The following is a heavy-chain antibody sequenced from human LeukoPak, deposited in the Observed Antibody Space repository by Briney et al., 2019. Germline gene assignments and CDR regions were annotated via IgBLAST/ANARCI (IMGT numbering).Heavy chain of an antibody. Sequence: SETLSLTCTVSGGSISSSYWSWIRQPPGKGLEWIGYIYYSGSTNYTPSLKSRVSISVDTSKNQLSLNLSSATAADTAVYYCATSSGWYYFDSWGQGTLVTVSS. CDR1: GGSISSSY. D-gene: IGHD6-19*01. V-gene: IGHV4-59*01. CDR2: IYYSGST. CDR3: ATSSGWYYFDS. J-gene: IGHJ4*02.